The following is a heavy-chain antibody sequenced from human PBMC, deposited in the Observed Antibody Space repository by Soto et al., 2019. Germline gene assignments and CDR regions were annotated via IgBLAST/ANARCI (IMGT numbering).Heavy chain of an antibody. CDR2: VNAGNGDT. Sequence: QVQLVQSGSEVKKPGASVKVSCKASGYTFTNYAMHWVRQAPGQRLEWMGWVNAGNGDTKYSQKFQARVTITTDTSASTAYMELSSLTSEDTAVYYCAREDRWRDRGWFDPWGQGTLVTVSS. D-gene: IGHD2-15*01. J-gene: IGHJ5*02. CDR3: AREDRWRDRGWFDP. V-gene: IGHV1-3*01. CDR1: GYTFTNYA.